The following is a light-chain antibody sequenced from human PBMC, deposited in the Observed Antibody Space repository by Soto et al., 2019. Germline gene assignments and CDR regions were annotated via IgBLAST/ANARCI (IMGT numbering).Light chain of an antibody. CDR1: QSVSSSY. Sequence: EIVLTQSPGTLSLSPGERATLSCRASQSVSSSYLAWYQQKPGQAPRLLIYGASSRATGIPDRFSGSGSGTDFTLTISRVEPEDLAVYYGQQYGSLLTFGGGTKVEIK. CDR3: QQYGSLLT. V-gene: IGKV3-20*01. CDR2: GAS. J-gene: IGKJ4*01.